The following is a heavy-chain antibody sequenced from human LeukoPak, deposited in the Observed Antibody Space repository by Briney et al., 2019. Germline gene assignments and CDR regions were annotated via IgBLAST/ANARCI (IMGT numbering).Heavy chain of an antibody. V-gene: IGHV1-18*01. D-gene: IGHD5-12*01. Sequence: ASVKVSCKASGYTFTSYGISWVRQAPGQGLEWMGWISAYNGNTNYAQKLQGRVTMTTDTSTSTAYVELRSLRSDDTAVYYCARDLYSGYDPGYYYYMDVWGKGTTVTVSS. CDR1: GYTFTSYG. CDR2: ISAYNGNT. J-gene: IGHJ6*03. CDR3: ARDLYSGYDPGYYYYMDV.